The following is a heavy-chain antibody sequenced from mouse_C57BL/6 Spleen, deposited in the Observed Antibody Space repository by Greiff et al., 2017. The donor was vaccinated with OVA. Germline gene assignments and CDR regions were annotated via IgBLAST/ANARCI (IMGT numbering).Heavy chain of an antibody. V-gene: IGHV1-63*01. CDR3: ASYYSNYGFAY. CDR1: GYTFTNYW. CDR2: IYPGGGYN. J-gene: IGHJ3*01. D-gene: IGHD2-5*01. Sequence: QVQLQQSGAELVRPGTSVKMSCKASGYTFTNYWIGWAMQRPGHGLEWIGDIYPGGGYNNYNEKFKGKATLTADKSYSTAYMQFSSLISEDSAIYYCASYYSNYGFAYWGQGTLVTVSA.